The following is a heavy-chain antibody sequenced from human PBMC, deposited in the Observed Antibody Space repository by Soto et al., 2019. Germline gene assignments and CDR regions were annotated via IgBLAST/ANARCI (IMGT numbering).Heavy chain of an antibody. CDR2: ITVGGST. CDR3: AKDPNGNYIGGFEM. V-gene: IGHV3-23*01. D-gene: IGHD1-7*01. Sequence: PGGSLRLSCAASGFTFSTYALSWVRQAPGKGLEWVSGITVGGSTHYADSVEGRFRISRDNFRDTLSLHMSGLRVEDTAMHYCAKDPNGNYIGGFEMCGQGTLVTVSS. CDR1: GFTFSTYA. J-gene: IGHJ3*02.